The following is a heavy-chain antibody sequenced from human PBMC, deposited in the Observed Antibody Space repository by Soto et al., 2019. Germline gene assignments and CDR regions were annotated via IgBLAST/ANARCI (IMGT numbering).Heavy chain of an antibody. CDR2: IIPILGIA. D-gene: IGHD2-21*02. J-gene: IGHJ4*02. Sequence: QVQLVQSGAEVKKPGSSVKVSCKASGGTFSSYTISWVRQAPGQGLEWMGRIIPILGIANYAQKFQGRVTITAAKSPSTAYMELSRLRTEDTGVYYCVTLIEGDDPFGYWGQGTLVTVSS. CDR1: GGTFSSYT. CDR3: VTLIEGDDPFGY. V-gene: IGHV1-69*02.